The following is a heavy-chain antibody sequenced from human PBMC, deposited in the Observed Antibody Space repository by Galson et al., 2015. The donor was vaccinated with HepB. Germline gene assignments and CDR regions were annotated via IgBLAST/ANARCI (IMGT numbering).Heavy chain of an antibody. V-gene: IGHV3-23*01. CDR3: AKDPDYDFYSGKGTTLHN. J-gene: IGHJ4*02. D-gene: IGHD3-3*01. Sequence: SLRLSCAASGFSFGSYAMSWVRQAPGKGLEWVSTVSGSGITTYYSDSVTGRFTISRDNSKNTVNLHMSSLRAEDTAIYYCAKDPDYDFYSGKGTTLHNWGQGTLVTVSS. CDR1: GFSFGSYA. CDR2: VSGSGITT.